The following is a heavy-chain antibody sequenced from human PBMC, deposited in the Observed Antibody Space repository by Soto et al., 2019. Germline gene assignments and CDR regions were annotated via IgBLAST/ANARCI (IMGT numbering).Heavy chain of an antibody. CDR2: ISGSSSPI. J-gene: IGHJ4*02. CDR3: ARRSAALYFDY. CDR1: GFPFSSYS. Sequence: GGSLRLSCAASGFPFSSYSMNWVRQAPGKGLEWISYISGSSSPIYYADSVKGRFTISRDNAKNSLFLQMNSLRVEDTAVYYCARRSAALYFDYWGQGTLVTVSS. D-gene: IGHD6-13*01. V-gene: IGHV3-48*04.